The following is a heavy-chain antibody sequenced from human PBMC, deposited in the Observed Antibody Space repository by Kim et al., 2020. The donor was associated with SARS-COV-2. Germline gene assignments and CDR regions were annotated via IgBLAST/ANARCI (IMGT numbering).Heavy chain of an antibody. CDR2: INHSGST. CDR1: GGSFSGYY. CDR3: ARVTYYYDSSGLDY. D-gene: IGHD3-22*01. V-gene: IGHV4-34*01. J-gene: IGHJ4*02. Sequence: SETLSLTCAVYGGSFSGYYWSWIRQPPGKGLEWIGEINHSGSTNYNPSLKSRVTISVDTSKNQFSLKLSSVTAADTAVYYCARVTYYYDSSGLDYWGQGT.